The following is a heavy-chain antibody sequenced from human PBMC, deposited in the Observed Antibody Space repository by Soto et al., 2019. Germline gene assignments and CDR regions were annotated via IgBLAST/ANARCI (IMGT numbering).Heavy chain of an antibody. CDR3: ARGRYGDY. D-gene: IGHD1-1*01. J-gene: IGHJ4*02. CDR2: ISAHNGNT. V-gene: IGHV1-18*01. Sequence: QVHLVQSGAEVRKPGASVKVSCKGSGYTFTSYGITWVRQAPGQGLEWMGWISAHNGNTNYAQKLQGRVTVTRDTATSTAYMELRSLRSDDTAVYYCARGRYGDYWGQGALVTVSS. CDR1: GYTFTSYG.